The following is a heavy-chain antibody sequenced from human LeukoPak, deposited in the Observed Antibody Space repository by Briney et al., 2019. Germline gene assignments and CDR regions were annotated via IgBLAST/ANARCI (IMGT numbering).Heavy chain of an antibody. V-gene: IGHV3-53*01. D-gene: IGHD3-10*01. Sequence: GGSLRLSCAASGFTVSSNYIGWVRQAPGKGLEWVSIIYSAGGIYYADSVRGRFTISRDDSKNTVGLQMNSLTVEDTAVYYCASGGLGTRKYYSDPFHYWGQGTLVTVSS. CDR2: IYSAGGI. J-gene: IGHJ4*02. CDR3: ASGGLGTRKYYSDPFHY. CDR1: GFTVSSNY.